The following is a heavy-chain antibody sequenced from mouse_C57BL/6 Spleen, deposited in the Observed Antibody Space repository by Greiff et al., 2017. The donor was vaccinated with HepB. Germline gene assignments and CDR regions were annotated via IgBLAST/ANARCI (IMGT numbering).Heavy chain of an antibody. J-gene: IGHJ4*01. Sequence: EVKLEESGGGLVQPGGSMKLSCVASGFTFSNYWMNWVRQSPEKGLEWVAQIRLKSDNYATHYAESVKGRFTISRDDSKSSVYLQMKNLRAEGTGIYYCAGYSNYVYYAMDYWGQGTSVTVSS. CDR1: GFTFSNYW. D-gene: IGHD2-5*01. V-gene: IGHV6-3*01. CDR2: IRLKSDNYAT. CDR3: AGYSNYVYYAMDY.